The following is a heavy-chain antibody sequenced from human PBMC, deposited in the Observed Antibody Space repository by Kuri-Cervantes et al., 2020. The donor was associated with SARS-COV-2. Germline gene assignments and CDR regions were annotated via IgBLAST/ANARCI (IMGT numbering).Heavy chain of an antibody. D-gene: IGHD2-2*01. CDR3: ARWDIVVVPAAPKGAFDI. CDR1: GGSISSSSYY. CDR2: IYYSGST. V-gene: IGHV4-39*01. Sequence: ETLSLTCTVSGGSISSSSYYWGWIRQPPGKGLEWIGSIYYSGSTYYNPSLKSRVTISVDTSKNQFSLKLSSVTAADTAVYYCARWDIVVVPAAPKGAFDIWGQGTMVTVSS. J-gene: IGHJ3*02.